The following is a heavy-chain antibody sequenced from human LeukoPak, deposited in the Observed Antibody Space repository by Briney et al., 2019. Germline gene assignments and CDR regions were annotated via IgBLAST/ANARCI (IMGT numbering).Heavy chain of an antibody. CDR1: GFTFSSYW. J-gene: IGHJ3*02. D-gene: IGHD2-2*01. V-gene: IGHV3-74*01. CDR3: ARDPQGYCTSTSCSGDAFDI. CDR2: INSDGSST. Sequence: GGSLRLSCAASGFTFSSYWMHWVRQAPGKGPGWVSRINSDGSSTSYADSMKGRFTISRDNAKNTLYLQMNSLRAEDTAVYYCARDPQGYCTSTSCSGDAFDIGGQGTMVTVSS.